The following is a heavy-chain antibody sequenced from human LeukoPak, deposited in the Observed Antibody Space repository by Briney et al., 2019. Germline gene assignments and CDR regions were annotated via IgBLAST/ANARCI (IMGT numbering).Heavy chain of an antibody. V-gene: IGHV4-59*01. Sequence: SETLSLTCTVSGGSISSYYWSWIRQPPGKGLEWIGYIYYSGSTNYNPSLKSRVTISVDTSKNQFSLKLSSMTAADTAVYYCASSFGEYFQHWGQGTLVTVSS. J-gene: IGHJ1*01. CDR1: GGSISSYY. D-gene: IGHD3-10*01. CDR2: IYYSGST. CDR3: ASSFGEYFQH.